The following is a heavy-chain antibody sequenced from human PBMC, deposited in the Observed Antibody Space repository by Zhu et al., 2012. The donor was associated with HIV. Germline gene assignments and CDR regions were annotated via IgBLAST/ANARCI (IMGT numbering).Heavy chain of an antibody. CDR2: IYYSGTT. V-gene: IGHV4-59*11. Sequence: QVQLQESGPGLLKPSETLSLTCTVSRGSISGHFWTWIRQPPGKGLEWIGYIYYSGTTNYNPSLKSRLTISVETSKNQFSLKLRSVTAADTAVYYCARGRFVSGWYPSFDYWGQGTLVTVSS. CDR1: RGSISGHF. J-gene: IGHJ4*02. CDR3: ARGRFVSGWYPSFDY. D-gene: IGHD6-13*01.